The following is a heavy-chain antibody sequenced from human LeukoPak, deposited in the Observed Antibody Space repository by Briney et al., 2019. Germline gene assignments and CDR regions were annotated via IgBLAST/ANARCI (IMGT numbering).Heavy chain of an antibody. D-gene: IGHD2-21*02. J-gene: IGHJ4*02. CDR1: GFGFSDYG. Sequence: PGGPLRLSCAASGFGFSDYGMHWVRQAPGKGLEGVAFVRYDGSNEYYVASVKGRFTISRDNSKNTLYLQMNRLRAEDTAVYSCAGASGGGYHSEGSKYWGLGTLVTVSS. V-gene: IGHV3-30*02. CDR2: VRYDGSNE. CDR3: AGASGGGYHSEGSKY.